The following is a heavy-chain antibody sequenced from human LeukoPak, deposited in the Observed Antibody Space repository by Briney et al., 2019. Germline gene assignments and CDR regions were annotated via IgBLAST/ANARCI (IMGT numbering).Heavy chain of an antibody. D-gene: IGHD2-15*01. CDR2: IKQDESEK. Sequence: GGSLRLSCAASGFTFSNYWMTWVRQAPGKGLEWVANIKQDESEKYYVDSVKGRFTVSRDNSKNSVYLQMNSLRAEDTAMYYCATPVGGVWSFDYWGQGALVTVSS. V-gene: IGHV3-7*01. J-gene: IGHJ4*02. CDR3: ATPVGGVWSFDY. CDR1: GFTFSNYW.